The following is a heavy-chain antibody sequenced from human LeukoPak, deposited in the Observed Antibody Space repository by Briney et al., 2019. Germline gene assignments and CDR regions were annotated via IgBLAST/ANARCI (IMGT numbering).Heavy chain of an antibody. Sequence: GGSLRLSCAASGFTFSSYAMSWVRQAPGKGLEWVAVISYDGSNKYYADSVKGRFTISRDNSKNTLYLQMNSLRAEDTAVYYCAKNHGSGSPIEYWGQGTLVTVSS. CDR1: GFTFSSYA. V-gene: IGHV3-30*18. J-gene: IGHJ4*02. D-gene: IGHD3-10*01. CDR2: ISYDGSNK. CDR3: AKNHGSGSPIEY.